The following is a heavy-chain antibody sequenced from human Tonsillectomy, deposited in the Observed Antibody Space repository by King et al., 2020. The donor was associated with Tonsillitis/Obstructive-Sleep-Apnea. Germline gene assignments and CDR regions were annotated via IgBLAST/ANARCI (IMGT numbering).Heavy chain of an antibody. V-gene: IGHV4-34*01. D-gene: IGHD2-2*01. J-gene: IGHJ4*02. CDR2: INHSGST. CDR1: GGSFSGYY. CDR3: RPTIDY. Sequence: VQLQQWGAGLLKPSEPLSLTCAVYGGSFSGYYWSWIRQPPGKGLEWIGEINHSGSTNYNPSLKSRVTISVTAADTAVYYCARGGGHIVVVPAAIRPTIDYWGQGTLVTVSS.